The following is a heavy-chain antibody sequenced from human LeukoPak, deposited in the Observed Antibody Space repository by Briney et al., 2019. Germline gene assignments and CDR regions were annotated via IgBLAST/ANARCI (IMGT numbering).Heavy chain of an antibody. D-gene: IGHD3-10*01. CDR1: GFTFISSA. V-gene: IGHV1-58*02. Sequence: ASVKVSCKASGFTFISSAMQWVRQARGQRLEWIGWIVVGSGNTNYAQKFQGRVTMTRDTSTSTVYMELSSLRSEDTAVYYCARGPRITLIRGGQWYFYMDVWGKGTTVTISS. CDR2: IVVGSGNT. J-gene: IGHJ6*03. CDR3: ARGPRITLIRGGQWYFYMDV.